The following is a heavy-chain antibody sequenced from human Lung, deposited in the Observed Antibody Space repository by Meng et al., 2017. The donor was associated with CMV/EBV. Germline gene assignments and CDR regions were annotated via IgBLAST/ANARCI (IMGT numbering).Heavy chain of an antibody. CDR2: ISTNTGNP. D-gene: IGHD6-19*01. V-gene: IGHV7-4-1*02. Sequence: MQSGDEGKNPGASLQASCKASGNTFTRYPMNWVRQAPGQGLEWMGWISTNTGNPTYAQGFTGRFVFSVDTSVSTAYLQISSLKAEDTAVYYCGTLKYTSGFYGPAYWGQGALVTVSS. J-gene: IGHJ4*02. CDR3: GTLKYTSGFYGPAY. CDR1: GNTFTRYP.